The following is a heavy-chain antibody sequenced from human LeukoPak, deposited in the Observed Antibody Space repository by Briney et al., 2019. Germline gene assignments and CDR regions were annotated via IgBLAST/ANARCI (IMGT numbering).Heavy chain of an antibody. Sequence: SETLSLTCTVSGGSISSGSYYWSWIRQPAGKGLEWIGRIYTSGSTNYNPSLKSRVTISVDTSKNQFSLKLSSVTAADTAVYHCARDLGYYDSSGYYYYAFDIWGQGTMVTVSS. V-gene: IGHV4-61*02. CDR3: ARDLGYYDSSGYYYYAFDI. J-gene: IGHJ3*02. D-gene: IGHD3-22*01. CDR2: IYTSGST. CDR1: GGSISSGSYY.